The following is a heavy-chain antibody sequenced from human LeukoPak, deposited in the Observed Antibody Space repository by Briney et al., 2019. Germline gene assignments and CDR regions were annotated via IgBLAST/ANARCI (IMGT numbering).Heavy chain of an antibody. D-gene: IGHD3-9*01. CDR1: GYTFTSYD. CDR3: ARGGVRHYDILTGYYIS. V-gene: IGHV1-8*01. CDR2: MNPNSGNT. J-gene: IGHJ4*02. Sequence: ASVKVSCKASGYTFTSYDINWVRQATGQGLEWMGWMNPNSGNTGYAQKFRGRVTMTRNTSISTAYMELSSLRSEDTAVYYCARGGVRHYDILTGYYISWGQGTLVTVSS.